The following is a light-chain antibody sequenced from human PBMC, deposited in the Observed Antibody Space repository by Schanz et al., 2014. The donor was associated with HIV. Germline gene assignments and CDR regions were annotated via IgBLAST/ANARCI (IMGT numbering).Light chain of an antibody. V-gene: IGKV3-20*01. Sequence: EIVLTQSPGTLSLSPGERATLSCRASQSVSSSYLALYQHKPGQAPRLLMYDASSRATGFPDRFRGSGSGTDFTLTISRLEPEDFAVYYCQQYGSSPRTFGQGTKVEIK. CDR3: QQYGSSPRT. CDR2: DAS. J-gene: IGKJ1*01. CDR1: QSVSSSY.